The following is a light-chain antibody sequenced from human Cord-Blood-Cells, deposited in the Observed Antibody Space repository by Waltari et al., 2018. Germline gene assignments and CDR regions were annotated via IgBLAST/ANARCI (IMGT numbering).Light chain of an antibody. Sequence: QSALTQPASVSGSPGPSITMSCTGTSSDVGGYNYVSWYQQHPGKAPKLMIYDVSKRPSGVSNRFSGSKSGNTASLTISGLQAEDEADYYCSSYTSSSTWVFGGGTKLTVL. V-gene: IGLV2-14*01. CDR3: SSYTSSSTWV. CDR1: SSDVGGYNY. CDR2: DVS. J-gene: IGLJ3*02.